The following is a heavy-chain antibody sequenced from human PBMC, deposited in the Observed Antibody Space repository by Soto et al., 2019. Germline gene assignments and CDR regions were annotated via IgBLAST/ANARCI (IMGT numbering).Heavy chain of an antibody. CDR1: GGSISSGGYY. CDR3: ARAYYDILTGYYEFDY. Sequence: SETLSLTCTVSGGSISSGGYYRSWIRQHPGKGLEWIGYIYYSGSTYYNPSLKSRVTISVDTSKNQFSLKLSSVTAADKAVFYCARAYYDILTGYYEFDYWGQGTLVTVSS. CDR2: IYYSGST. D-gene: IGHD3-9*01. J-gene: IGHJ4*02. V-gene: IGHV4-31*03.